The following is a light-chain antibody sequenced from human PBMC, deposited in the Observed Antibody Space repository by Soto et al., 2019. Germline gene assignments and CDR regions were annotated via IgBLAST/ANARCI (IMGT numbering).Light chain of an antibody. V-gene: IGLV2-14*01. CDR1: SGDVGGYDY. CDR3: SSHTSGSTRV. CDR2: EVT. J-gene: IGLJ1*01. Sequence: QSVLNQPASVYGSTGQSIAISCTGTSGDVGGYDYVSWYQQHPDKAPKLMIYEVTKRPSWVSNRFSGSKSGNTASLTISGLQPEDEADYYCSSHTSGSTRVFGSGTKVTVL.